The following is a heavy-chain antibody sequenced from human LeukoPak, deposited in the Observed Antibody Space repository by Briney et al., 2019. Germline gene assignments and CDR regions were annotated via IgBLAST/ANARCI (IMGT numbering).Heavy chain of an antibody. V-gene: IGHV3-23*01. CDR1: GFTFSSYA. J-gene: IGHJ4*02. CDR3: AKSYYYDSSGYFTTYFDY. Sequence: GGSLRPSCAASGFTFSSYAMSWVRQAPGKGLEWVSAISGSGGSTYYADSVKGRFTISRDNSKNTLYLQMNSLRAEDTAVYYCAKSYYYDSSGYFTTYFDYWGQGTLVTVSS. D-gene: IGHD3-22*01. CDR2: ISGSGGST.